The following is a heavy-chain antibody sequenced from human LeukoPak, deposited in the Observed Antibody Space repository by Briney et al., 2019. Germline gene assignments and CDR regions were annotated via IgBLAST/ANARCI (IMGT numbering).Heavy chain of an antibody. CDR1: GGSTSSGDYY. D-gene: IGHD4-17*01. V-gene: IGHV4-30-4*01. CDR2: IYYSGST. CDR3: TASTVTRNWFNP. Sequence: SQTLSLTCTVSGGSTSSGDYYWSWIRQPPGRGLEWIGYIYYSGSTYYNPSLKSRVTISVDTSKNQFSLKLSSVTAADTAVYYCTASTVTRNWFNPWGQGTLVTVSS. J-gene: IGHJ5*02.